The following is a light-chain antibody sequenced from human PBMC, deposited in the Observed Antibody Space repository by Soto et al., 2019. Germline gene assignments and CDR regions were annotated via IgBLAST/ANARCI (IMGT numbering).Light chain of an antibody. CDR1: QSISSY. CDR2: AAS. Sequence: DIQVTQARSSLTASGGARYTITCRASQSISSYLNWYQQKPGKAPKLLIYAASSLQSGVPSRFSCSGSGTDFTLTISSLQPEDFATYYCQQSYSTPWTFGQGTKVDI. V-gene: IGKV1-39*01. J-gene: IGKJ1*01. CDR3: QQSYSTPWT.